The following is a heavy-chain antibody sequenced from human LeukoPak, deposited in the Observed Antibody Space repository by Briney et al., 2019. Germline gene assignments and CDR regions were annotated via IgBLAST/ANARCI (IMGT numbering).Heavy chain of an antibody. CDR2: TYYRSKWNN. J-gene: IGHJ5*01. Sequence: SQTLSLTCAIFGDSVSTNSATWTWLRQSPSRGLEWLGRTYYRSKWNNDYAVSMESRITINPDTSKNQFSLQLNSVTPEDTAVYYCARLVGSAWFDSWGQGILVTVSS. D-gene: IGHD1-26*01. CDR1: GDSVSTNSAT. V-gene: IGHV6-1*01. CDR3: ARLVGSAWFDS.